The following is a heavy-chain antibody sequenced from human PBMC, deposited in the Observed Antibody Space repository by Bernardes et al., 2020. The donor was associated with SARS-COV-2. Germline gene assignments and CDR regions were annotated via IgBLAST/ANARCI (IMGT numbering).Heavy chain of an antibody. D-gene: IGHD2-21*01. Sequence: GSLRLSCVASGFTFSSYWMSWVRQAPGKGLEWVANIKGDGSQRSPVDAVRGRFTISRDNAKNLLYLQMNSLRAEDTAVYYCARIDEVIGREYWGQGTLVTVSS. CDR2: IKGDGSQR. CDR3: ARIDEVIGREY. J-gene: IGHJ4*02. V-gene: IGHV3-7*01. CDR1: GFTFSSYW.